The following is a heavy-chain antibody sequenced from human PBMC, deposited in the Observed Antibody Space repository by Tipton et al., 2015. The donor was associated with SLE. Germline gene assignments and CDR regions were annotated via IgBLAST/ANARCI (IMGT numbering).Heavy chain of an antibody. J-gene: IGHJ6*03. Sequence: TLSLTCAVYGGSFSGYCWTWIRQPPGKGLEWIGEINHSGSTNYNPSLKSRVTISVDTSKNQFSLKLSSVTAADTAVYYCAREATAIEVRYYYHYYMDVWGKGTTVTISS. D-gene: IGHD5-18*01. CDR3: AREATAIEVRYYYHYYMDV. CDR2: INHSGST. V-gene: IGHV4-34*01. CDR1: GGSFSGYC.